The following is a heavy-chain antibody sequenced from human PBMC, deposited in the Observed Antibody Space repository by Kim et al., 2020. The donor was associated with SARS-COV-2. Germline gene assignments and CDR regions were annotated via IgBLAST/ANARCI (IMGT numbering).Heavy chain of an antibody. CDR3: AKDFRLAAPPSGWFDP. CDR1: GFTFSSYG. J-gene: IGHJ5*02. CDR2: ISYDGSNK. V-gene: IGHV3-30*18. Sequence: GGSLRLSCAASGFTFSSYGMHWVRQAPGKGLEWVAVISYDGSNKYYADSVKGRFTISRDNSKNTLYLQMNSLRAEDTAVYYCAKDFRLAAPPSGWFDPWGQGTLVTVSS. D-gene: IGHD6-6*01.